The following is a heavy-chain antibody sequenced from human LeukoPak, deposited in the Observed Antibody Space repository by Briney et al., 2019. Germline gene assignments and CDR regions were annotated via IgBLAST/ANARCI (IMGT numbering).Heavy chain of an antibody. J-gene: IGHJ4*02. V-gene: IGHV4-59*01. D-gene: IGHD3-16*02. CDR1: GGSISSYY. CDR3: ARASYAGPFDY. CDR2: IYYSGST. Sequence: SETLSLTCTVSGGSISSYYWSWIRQPPGKGLEWIGYIYYSGSTNYNPSLKSRVTISVDTSKNQFSLKLSSVTAADTAVYYCARASYAGPFDYWDQGTLVTVSS.